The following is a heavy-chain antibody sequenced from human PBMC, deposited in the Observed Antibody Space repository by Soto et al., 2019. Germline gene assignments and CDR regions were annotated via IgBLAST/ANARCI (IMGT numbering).Heavy chain of an antibody. D-gene: IGHD6-19*01. V-gene: IGHV3-21*01. CDR1: GFTFSNYS. CDR2: ISSTSKYI. Sequence: ESGGGLVKPGGSLRVSCAASGFTFSNYSMNWVRQAPGKGLEWVSSISSTSKYIYYADSVKGRFTISRDNAKKSLYLQMNSLRAEDTAVYYCARGQSSGWFDYWGQGTLVTVSA. J-gene: IGHJ5*01. CDR3: ARGQSSGWFDY.